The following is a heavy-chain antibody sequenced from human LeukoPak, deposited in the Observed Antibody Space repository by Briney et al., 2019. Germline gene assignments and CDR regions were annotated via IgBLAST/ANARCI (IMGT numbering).Heavy chain of an antibody. V-gene: IGHV1-18*01. J-gene: IGHJ4*02. D-gene: IGHD3-22*01. CDR2: ISPYNGNT. Sequence: ASVKVCCKASGYTFANYGISWVRQAPGQGLEWMGWISPYNGNTDFAQNLQGRVTLTTDTSTSTAYMELRSLRSDDTAVYYCARPALPSDYYYYFDYWGQGTLVTVSS. CDR1: GYTFANYG. CDR3: ARPALPSDYYYYFDY.